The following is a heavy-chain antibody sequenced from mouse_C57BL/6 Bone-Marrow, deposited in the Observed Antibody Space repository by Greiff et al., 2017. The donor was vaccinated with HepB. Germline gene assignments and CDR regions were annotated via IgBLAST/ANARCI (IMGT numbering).Heavy chain of an antibody. CDR2: IDPENGDT. V-gene: IGHV14-4*01. CDR3: TPLRDWYFDV. CDR1: GFNIKDDY. J-gene: IGHJ1*03. Sequence: EVQLQESGAELVRPGASVKLSCTASGFNIKDDYMHWVKQRPEQGLEWIGWIDPENGDTEYASKFQGKATITADTSSNTAYLQLSSLTSEDTAVYYCTPLRDWYFDVWGTGTTVTVSS. D-gene: IGHD1-1*01.